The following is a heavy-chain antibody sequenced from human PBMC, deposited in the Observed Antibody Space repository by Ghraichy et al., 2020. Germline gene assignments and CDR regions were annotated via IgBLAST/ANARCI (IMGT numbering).Heavy chain of an antibody. Sequence: GGSLRLSCAASGFTFSSYSMHWVRQAPGKGLEWVSVISRDGSKVYYADSVKGLFTISRDNSKNSLYLQMNSLTAEDTAVYYCARDDYDSELDYWGQGALVTVSS. D-gene: IGHD4-17*01. CDR1: GFTFSSYS. V-gene: IGHV3-30*03. CDR3: ARDDYDSELDY. J-gene: IGHJ4*02. CDR2: ISRDGSKV.